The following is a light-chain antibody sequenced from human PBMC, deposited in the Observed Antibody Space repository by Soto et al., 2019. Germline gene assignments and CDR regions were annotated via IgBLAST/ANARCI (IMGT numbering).Light chain of an antibody. CDR2: DVT. CDR3: QSLFT. V-gene: IGKV3-11*01. CDR1: QSVSNY. J-gene: IGKJ3*01. Sequence: EIVLTQSPATLSLSPGERATLSCRASQSVSNYLAWYQQKPGQAPRLLIYDVTNRATGIPTSFSGSGSGTDCTLTIISLLHEDFAVYYCQSLFTFGPGTKVDIK.